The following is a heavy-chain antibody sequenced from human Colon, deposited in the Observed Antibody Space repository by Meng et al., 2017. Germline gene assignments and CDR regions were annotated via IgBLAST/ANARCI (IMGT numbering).Heavy chain of an antibody. Sequence: GSLRLSCTVSGYSISSGYYWGWIRQPPGKGLEWIGSIYHSGSTYYNPSLKSRVTISVDTSKNQFSLKLSSVTAADTAVYYCARAMVRGVSAFDIWGQGTMVTVSS. J-gene: IGHJ3*02. CDR2: IYHSGST. CDR1: GYSISSGYY. D-gene: IGHD3-10*01. V-gene: IGHV4-38-2*02. CDR3: ARAMVRGVSAFDI.